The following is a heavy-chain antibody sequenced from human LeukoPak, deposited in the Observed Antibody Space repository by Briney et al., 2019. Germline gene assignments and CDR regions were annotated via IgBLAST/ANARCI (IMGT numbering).Heavy chain of an antibody. CDR3: ARWDRATAATFDY. CDR2: ISAYNGKT. J-gene: IGHJ4*02. D-gene: IGHD2-15*01. V-gene: IGHV1-18*01. Sequence: ASVKVSCKTSGYTFTNYGIIWVRQAPGQGLEWMGWISAYNGKTNYAHKLQGRVTMTTDTSTNTAYMELRSLGSDDTAVYFCARWDRATAATFDYWGQGTLVIVSS. CDR1: GYTFTNYG.